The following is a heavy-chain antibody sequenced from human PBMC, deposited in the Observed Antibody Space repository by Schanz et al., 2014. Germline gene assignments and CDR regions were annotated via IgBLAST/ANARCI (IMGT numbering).Heavy chain of an antibody. D-gene: IGHD3-9*01. CDR1: GYTFTSYG. V-gene: IGHV1-18*01. Sequence: QVQLVQSGAEVKKPGASVKVSCKASGYTFTSYGISWVRQAPGQGLEWMGWISAYNGNTKYPQKLQGRVTMTTDTAASTAYMELRSLRSDDTAVYYCARDAADFYDILTEEDYWGPGTLVTVSS. CDR3: ARDAADFYDILTEEDY. J-gene: IGHJ4*02. CDR2: ISAYNGNT.